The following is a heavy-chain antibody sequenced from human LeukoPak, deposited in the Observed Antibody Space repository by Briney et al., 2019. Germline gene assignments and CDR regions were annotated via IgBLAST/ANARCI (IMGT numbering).Heavy chain of an antibody. D-gene: IGHD6-13*01. Sequence: PGGSLRLSCAASGFTFDDYAMHWVRQAPGKGLEWVSGISWNSGSIGYAGSVKGRFTISRDNAKNSLYLQMNSLRAEDTALYYCATSAGYSSSWYPPYFDYWGQGTLVTVSS. CDR1: GFTFDDYA. CDR3: ATSAGYSSSWYPPYFDY. V-gene: IGHV3-9*01. CDR2: ISWNSGSI. J-gene: IGHJ4*02.